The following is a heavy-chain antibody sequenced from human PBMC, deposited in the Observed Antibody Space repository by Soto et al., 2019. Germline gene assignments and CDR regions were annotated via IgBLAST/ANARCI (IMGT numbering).Heavy chain of an antibody. CDR2: ISGSGDST. Sequence: EVQLLESGGGLVQPGGSLGLSCAASGFTFSTYAMNWVRPAPGKGLEWVSGISGSGDSTYYADSGKGRFTVSIDNSKNTLYLHMNSLRAEATAVFYCAKERSSGWSFDYWGQGTLVTVSS. CDR1: GFTFSTYA. CDR3: AKERSSGWSFDY. J-gene: IGHJ4*02. D-gene: IGHD6-19*01. V-gene: IGHV3-23*01.